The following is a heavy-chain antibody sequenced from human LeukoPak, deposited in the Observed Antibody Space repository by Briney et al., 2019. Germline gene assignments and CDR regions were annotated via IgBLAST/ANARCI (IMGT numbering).Heavy chain of an antibody. D-gene: IGHD6-13*01. V-gene: IGHV4-39*01. CDR3: ARHGHSGSSWLNWLAP. CDR1: GGSISGSYYY. J-gene: IGHJ5*02. Sequence: SETLSLTCTVSGGSISGSYYYWGWLPPPPGKGLEGIGSISCSGSSYHNPSLKSRITIATDTYQNHFSLKLVSVAAAAVGFYSCARHGHSGSSWLNWLAPGGEGTPVTISS. CDR2: ISCSGSS.